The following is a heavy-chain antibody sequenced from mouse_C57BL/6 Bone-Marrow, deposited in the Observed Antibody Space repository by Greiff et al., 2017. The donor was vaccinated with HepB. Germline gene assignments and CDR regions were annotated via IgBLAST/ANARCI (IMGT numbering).Heavy chain of an antibody. Sequence: EVKLVESGGGLVKPGGSLKLSCAASGFTFSSYAMSWVRQTPEKRLEWVATISDGGSYTYYPDNVKGRFTIFRDNAKNNLYLQMSHLKSEDTAMYYCAHHYYGSSYDAMDYWGQGTSVTVSS. J-gene: IGHJ4*01. CDR1: GFTFSSYA. V-gene: IGHV5-4*03. CDR2: ISDGGSYT. D-gene: IGHD1-1*01. CDR3: AHHYYGSSYDAMDY.